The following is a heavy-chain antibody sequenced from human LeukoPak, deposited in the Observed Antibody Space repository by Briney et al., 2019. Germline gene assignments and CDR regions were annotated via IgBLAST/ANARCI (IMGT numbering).Heavy chain of an antibody. CDR1: GFTFSSYS. V-gene: IGHV3-21*01. J-gene: IGHJ6*02. D-gene: IGHD2-21*02. CDR3: ARVLGERVVVTAMPGMDV. Sequence: GGSLRLSCAASGFTFSSYSMNWVRQAPGKGLEWVSSISSSSSYTYYADSVKGRFTISRDNAKNSLYLQMNSLRGEDTAVYYCARVLGERVVVTAMPGMDVWGQGTTVTVSS. CDR2: ISSSSSYT.